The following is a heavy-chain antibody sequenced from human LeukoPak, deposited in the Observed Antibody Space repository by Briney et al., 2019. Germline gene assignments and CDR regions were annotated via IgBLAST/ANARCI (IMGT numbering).Heavy chain of an antibody. CDR3: AREVGATDY. D-gene: IGHD1-26*01. CDR2: ISSSSDTI. J-gene: IGHJ4*02. CDR1: GFTFRSYS. V-gene: IGHV3-48*01. Sequence: PGGSLRLSCAASGFTFRSYSMNWVRQAPGKGLEWVSYISSSSDTIYYADSVKGRFTISRDNAKNSLYLQMNSLRAEDTAVYYCAREVGATDYWGQGTLVTVSS.